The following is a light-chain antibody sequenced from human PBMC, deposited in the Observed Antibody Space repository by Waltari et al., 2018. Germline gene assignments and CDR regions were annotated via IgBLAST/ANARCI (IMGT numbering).Light chain of an antibody. CDR3: CSYADGNTYL. V-gene: IGLV2-11*01. CDR1: SIDVGVFMY. Sequence: QSALAQPRSVSGSPGQSVTIPCPATSIDVGVFMYLPWYQQRPGQAPKLLIYALTYLPSGVPDRFSGSTAGNTASLTISGLQAEDEADYYCCSYADGNTYLFGTGTFVTVL. CDR2: ALT. J-gene: IGLJ1*01.